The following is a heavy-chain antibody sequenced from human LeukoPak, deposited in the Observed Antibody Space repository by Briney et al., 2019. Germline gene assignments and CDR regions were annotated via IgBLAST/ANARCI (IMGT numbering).Heavy chain of an antibody. V-gene: IGHV3-30-3*01. CDR1: GFTFSSYP. CDR2: ISYDGSEK. J-gene: IGHJ6*02. Sequence: GGSLRLSCAASGFTFSSYPMHWVRQAPGKGLEWVAIISYDGSEKHYADPVKGRFTISRDNSKNTLYLQMNSLRAEDTAVYYCIYRMDVWGQGTTVTVSS. CDR3: IYRMDV.